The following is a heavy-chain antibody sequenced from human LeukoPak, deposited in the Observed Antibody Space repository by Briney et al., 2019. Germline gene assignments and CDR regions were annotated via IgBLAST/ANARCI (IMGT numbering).Heavy chain of an antibody. CDR2: ISWNSGSI. Sequence: GGSLRLSCAASGFTFDDYAMHWVRQAPGKGLEWVSGISWNSGSIGYADSVKGRFTISRDNAKNSLYLQMNSLRAEDTALYYCAKDSLGLGAFDIWGQGTMVTVSS. D-gene: IGHD3-16*01. CDR1: GFTFDDYA. CDR3: AKDSLGLGAFDI. V-gene: IGHV3-9*01. J-gene: IGHJ3*02.